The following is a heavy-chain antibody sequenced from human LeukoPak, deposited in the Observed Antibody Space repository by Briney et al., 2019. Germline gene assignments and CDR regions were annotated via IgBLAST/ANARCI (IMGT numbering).Heavy chain of an antibody. CDR3: AKDPSKYYYGSGSYGDY. CDR2: IRYDGSNE. V-gene: IGHV3-30*02. D-gene: IGHD3-10*01. CDR1: GFTFSSYG. J-gene: IGHJ4*02. Sequence: GGSLRLSCAASGFTFSSYGMHWVRQAPDKGLDWVAFIRYDGSNEYYADSVKGRFTISRDNSKNTLYLQMNSLRAEDTAVYYCAKDPSKYYYGSGSYGDYWGQGTLVTVSS.